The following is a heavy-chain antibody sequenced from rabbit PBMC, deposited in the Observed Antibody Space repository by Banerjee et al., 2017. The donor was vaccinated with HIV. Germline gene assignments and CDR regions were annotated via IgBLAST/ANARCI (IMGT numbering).Heavy chain of an antibody. CDR2: IYAGSSGST. Sequence: QSLEESGGDLVKPGASLTLTCTASGFSFSSNYYMCWVRQAPGKGLEWIACIYAGSSGSTYYASWAKGRFTISRTSSTTVTLQMTSLTAADTATYFCARPGYGGYGYITDLTRLDLWGPGTLVTVS. V-gene: IGHV1S40*01. CDR3: ARPGYGGYGYITDLTRLDL. J-gene: IGHJ3*01. D-gene: IGHD6-1*01. CDR1: GFSFSSNYY.